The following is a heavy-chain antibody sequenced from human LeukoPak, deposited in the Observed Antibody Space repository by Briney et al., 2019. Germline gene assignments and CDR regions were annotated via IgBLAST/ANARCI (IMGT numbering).Heavy chain of an antibody. V-gene: IGHV3-74*01. CDR2: IKSDGSST. Sequence: GGSLRLSCAASGFTFSSFSMHWVRHAPGEGLVWVSRIKSDGSSTTYADSVEGRFTVSRDIAKNTLYLQMNSLRAEDTGVYYCARRGRQYGMDVWGQGTTVTVSS. D-gene: IGHD3-10*01. J-gene: IGHJ6*02. CDR3: ARRGRQYGMDV. CDR1: GFTFSSFS.